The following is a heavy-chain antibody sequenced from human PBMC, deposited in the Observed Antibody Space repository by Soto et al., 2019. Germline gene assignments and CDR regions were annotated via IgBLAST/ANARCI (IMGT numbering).Heavy chain of an antibody. CDR2: IYQSGST. V-gene: IGHV4-4*02. Sequence: SETLFLTCPVSGGSITTNHAWTWVRQFPGKGLEWIGEIYQSGSTSYNPSLKSRVTISVDKSKNQFSLDLRSVTAADTAVYYCTRGGYWTFDYWGQGTLVTVSS. CDR3: TRGGYWTFDY. D-gene: IGHD1-1*01. CDR1: GGSITTNHA. J-gene: IGHJ4*02.